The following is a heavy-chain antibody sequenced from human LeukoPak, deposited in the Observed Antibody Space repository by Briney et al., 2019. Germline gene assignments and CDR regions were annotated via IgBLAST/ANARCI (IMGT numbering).Heavy chain of an antibody. Sequence: AETLCLTCTVSGGSISSYYWSWIRQPPGKGLEWIGYIYYSGSTNYNPSLKSRVTISVDTSKNQFSLKLSSVTAADTAVYYCARQGSAWTWGQGTLVTVSS. D-gene: IGHD6-19*01. J-gene: IGHJ5*02. CDR3: ARQGSAWT. CDR2: IYYSGST. V-gene: IGHV4-59*01. CDR1: GGSISSYY.